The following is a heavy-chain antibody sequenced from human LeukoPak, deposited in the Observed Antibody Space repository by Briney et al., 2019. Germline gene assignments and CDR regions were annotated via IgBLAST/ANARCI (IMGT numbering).Heavy chain of an antibody. CDR2: INPNDGDT. Sequence: ASVKVSCKASGYTFTDYYMHWVRQAPGQGFEWMGWINPNDGDTNYAQKFQGRVTMTRDTSTSTAHMEVSRLRSDDTAVYYCARANFLYCSSTTCLFDYWGQGTLVTVSS. J-gene: IGHJ4*02. V-gene: IGHV1-2*02. D-gene: IGHD2-2*01. CDR3: ARANFLYCSSTTCLFDY. CDR1: GYTFTDYY.